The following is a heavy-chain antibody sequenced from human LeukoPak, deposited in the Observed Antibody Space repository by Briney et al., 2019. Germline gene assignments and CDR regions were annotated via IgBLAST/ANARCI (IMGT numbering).Heavy chain of an antibody. CDR3: SRQEGGGMDV. D-gene: IGHD3-16*01. V-gene: IGHV6-1*01. J-gene: IGHJ6*02. CDR2: TYYRSKWHN. Sequence: SQTLSLTCAISGDSISSKSAAWNWIRQSPSRGLEWLGRTYYRSKWHNDYAVSVKSRITVKPDTSMNQFSLQLYSVTPDDTAVYYCSRQEGGGMDVWGQETTVTVSS. CDR1: GDSISSKSAA.